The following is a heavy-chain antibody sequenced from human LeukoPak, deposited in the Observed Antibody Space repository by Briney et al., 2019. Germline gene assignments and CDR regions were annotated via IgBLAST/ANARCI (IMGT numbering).Heavy chain of an antibody. CDR1: GFTYSSYA. V-gene: IGHV3-23*01. J-gene: IGHJ4*02. D-gene: IGHD3-10*01. CDR2: ISGSGGST. CDR3: AKEEARYYGSGSYYYFDY. Sequence: GGSLRHSCAPTGFTYSSYAMIWVHKAPGKGLEWVSAISGSGGSTYYADSVKSRLTISRDNSNNTLYLQINTLRAEDKAVYYCAKEEARYYGSGSYYYFDYWGQGTLVTVSS.